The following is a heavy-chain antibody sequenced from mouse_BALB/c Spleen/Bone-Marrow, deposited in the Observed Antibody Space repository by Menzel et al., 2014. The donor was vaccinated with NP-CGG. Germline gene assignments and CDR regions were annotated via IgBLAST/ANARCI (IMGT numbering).Heavy chain of an antibody. J-gene: IGHJ4*01. CDR3: ARGGIGRSLDY. CDR2: IYPGDGST. V-gene: IGHV1S56*01. Sequence: VKLVESGPELVKPGTLVKVSCKASGYSFTDYDINWVKQRPGQGLEWIGWIYPGDGSTKYNEKFKGKATLTADRSSSTDYMQLSSLTSESSAVYFCARGGIGRSLDYWGQGTSVTVSS. D-gene: IGHD3-3*01. CDR1: GYSFTDYD.